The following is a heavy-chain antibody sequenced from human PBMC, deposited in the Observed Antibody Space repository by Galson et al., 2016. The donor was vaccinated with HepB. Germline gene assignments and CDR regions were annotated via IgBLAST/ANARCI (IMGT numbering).Heavy chain of an antibody. V-gene: IGHV5-51*01. CDR3: ARHRQDCTGGRCYCDWFGP. Sequence: QSGAEVKKPGESLKISCKGSGYSFPNYWIAWVRQMPGKGLEWMGIIYPADSETTYSPSFQGQVTISADKSITTAYLQWSSLKASDTAMYYCARHRQDCTGGRCYCDWFGPWGQGTLVTVSS. CDR2: IYPADSET. D-gene: IGHD2-15*01. J-gene: IGHJ5*02. CDR1: GYSFPNYW.